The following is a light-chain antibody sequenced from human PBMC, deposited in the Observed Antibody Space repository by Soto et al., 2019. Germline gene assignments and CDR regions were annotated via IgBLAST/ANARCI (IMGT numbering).Light chain of an antibody. V-gene: IGKV3-20*01. J-gene: IGKJ1*01. CDR1: QSVSSN. CDR3: QQYSSSSRT. CDR2: VAS. Sequence: EIVVTPSPSTVSFSPGERTALSFGASQSVSSNLAWHQQKPGQAPRLLISVASSRATGIPDRFSGSGSGTDFSLTISRLEPEDFAVYYCQQYSSSSRTFGQGTKVDIK.